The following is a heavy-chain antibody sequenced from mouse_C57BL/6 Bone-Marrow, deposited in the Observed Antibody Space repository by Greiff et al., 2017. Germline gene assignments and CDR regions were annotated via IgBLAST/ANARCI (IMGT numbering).Heavy chain of an antibody. CDR3: ARYPSIYYYGSSYPLFDY. D-gene: IGHD1-1*01. V-gene: IGHV14-1*01. Sequence: EVQLQQSGAELVRPGASVKLSCTASGFNIKDYYMHWVKQRPEQGLEWIGRIDPEDGDTEYAPKFQGKATLTVDTSSSTAYMQLSILTSEDSAVYYCARYPSIYYYGSSYPLFDYWGQGTTLTVSS. CDR1: GFNIKDYY. J-gene: IGHJ2*01. CDR2: IDPEDGDT.